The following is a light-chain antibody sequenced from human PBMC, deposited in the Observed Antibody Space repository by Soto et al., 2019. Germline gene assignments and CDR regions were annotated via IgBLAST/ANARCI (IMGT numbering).Light chain of an antibody. J-gene: IGKJ1*01. CDR1: QTINTW. V-gene: IGKV1-5*01. CDR2: AAS. CDR3: QQYDSHWT. Sequence: DIQMTQSPSTLSASVGDRVIITCRASQTINTWLAWYQQKPGKAPKLLIYAASSLQSGLPSRFSGSGSGTEFTITIRSVQPDDFAVYYCQQYDSHWTFGQGNTVDIK.